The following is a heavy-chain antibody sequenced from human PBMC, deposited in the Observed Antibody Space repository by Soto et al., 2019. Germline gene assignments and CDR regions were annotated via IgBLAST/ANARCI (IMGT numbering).Heavy chain of an antibody. CDR3: AKDKGVFNWATSYFDY. J-gene: IGHJ4*02. CDR2: TSYDGNNE. Sequence: PGGSLRLSCAASGFTFSNYAMHWVRQAPGKGLEWVALTSYDGNNEYYTDSVNGRFTISRDNSKNTLFLQMNSPRPEDTAVYYCAKDKGVFNWATSYFDYWGQGALVTVSS. D-gene: IGHD1-1*01. V-gene: IGHV3-30*18. CDR1: GFTFSNYA.